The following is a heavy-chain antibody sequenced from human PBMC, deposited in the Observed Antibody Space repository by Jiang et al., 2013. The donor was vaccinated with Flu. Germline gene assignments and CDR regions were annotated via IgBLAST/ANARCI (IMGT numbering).Heavy chain of an antibody. CDR3: ARDPPYWIVGATKWVN. Sequence: SGAEVKKPGASVKVSCKASGYTFTSYAMHWVRQAPGRRLEWMGWINAGNGNTKYSQKFQGRVTITRDTSASTAYMELSSLRSEDTAVYYCARDPPYWIVGATKWVNWGQGTLVTVSS. CDR1: GYTFTSYA. V-gene: IGHV1-3*01. J-gene: IGHJ4*02. D-gene: IGHD1-26*01. CDR2: INAGNGNT.